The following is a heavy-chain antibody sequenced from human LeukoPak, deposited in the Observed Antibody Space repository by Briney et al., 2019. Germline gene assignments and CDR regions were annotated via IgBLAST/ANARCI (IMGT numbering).Heavy chain of an antibody. CDR2: ISSSSSII. CDR1: GFTFSSYS. CDR3: ARDTKRIAVTGTGIDY. J-gene: IGHJ4*02. Sequence: PGGSLRLSCAASGFTFSSYSMNWVRLAPGKGLEWISYISSSSSIIYYADSVKGRFTISRDNAKNSLYLQMNSLRAEDTAVYYCARDTKRIAVTGTGIDYWGQGTLVTVSS. D-gene: IGHD6-19*01. V-gene: IGHV3-48*04.